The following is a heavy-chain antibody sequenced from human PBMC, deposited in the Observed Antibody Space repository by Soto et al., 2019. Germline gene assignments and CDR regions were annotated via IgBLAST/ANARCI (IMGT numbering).Heavy chain of an antibody. CDR1: GFTLSSYA. CDR2: ISYDGSNK. Sequence: QVQLVESGGGVVQPGRSLRLSCAASGFTLSSYAMHWVRQAPGKGLEWVAVISYDGSNKYYADSVKGRFTIDNSRNTLYLQMNSLRTEDTAVYYCARERYSSGDEYYYGMDVWGQGTTVTVSS. D-gene: IGHD6-19*01. J-gene: IGHJ6*02. V-gene: IGHV3-30-3*01. CDR3: ARERYSSGDEYYYGMDV.